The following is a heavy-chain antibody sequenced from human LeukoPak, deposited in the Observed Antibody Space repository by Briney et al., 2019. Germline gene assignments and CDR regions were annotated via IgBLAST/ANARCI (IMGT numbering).Heavy chain of an antibody. CDR1: GGSFSGYY. CDR3: AREGAAYDSSGYNIGDYFDY. CDR2: INHSGST. J-gene: IGHJ4*02. Sequence: SETLSLTCAVYGGSFSGYYWSWIRQPPGKGLEWIGEINHSGSTNYNPSLKSRVTISVDTSKNQFSLKLSSVTAADTAVYHCAREGAAYDSSGYNIGDYFDYWGQGTLVTVSS. V-gene: IGHV4-34*01. D-gene: IGHD3-22*01.